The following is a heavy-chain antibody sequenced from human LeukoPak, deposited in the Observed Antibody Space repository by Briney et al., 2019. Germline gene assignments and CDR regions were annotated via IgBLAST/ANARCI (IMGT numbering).Heavy chain of an antibody. CDR1: GGTFSGYA. J-gene: IGHJ2*01. CDR2: IIPIFGTA. CDR3: ARVLRIQLWSRDNWYFDL. D-gene: IGHD5-18*01. Sequence: SVKVSCKASGGTFSGYAISWVRQAPGQGLEWMGGIIPIFGTANYAQKFQGRVTITADESTSTAYMELSSLRSEDTAVYYCARVLRIQLWSRDNWYFDLWGRGTLVTVSS. V-gene: IGHV1-69*13.